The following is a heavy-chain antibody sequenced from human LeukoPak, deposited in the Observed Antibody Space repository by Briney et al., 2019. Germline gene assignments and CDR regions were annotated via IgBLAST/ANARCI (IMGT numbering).Heavy chain of an antibody. Sequence: SVKVSCKASGYTFTSYYMHWVRQAPGQGLEWMGGIIPIFGTANYAQKFQGRVTITTDESTSTAYMELSSLRSEDTAVYYCARSGWGNYDRFDPWGQGTLVTVSS. CDR1: GYTFTSYY. CDR2: IIPIFGTA. D-gene: IGHD1-7*01. J-gene: IGHJ5*02. CDR3: ARSGWGNYDRFDP. V-gene: IGHV1-69*05.